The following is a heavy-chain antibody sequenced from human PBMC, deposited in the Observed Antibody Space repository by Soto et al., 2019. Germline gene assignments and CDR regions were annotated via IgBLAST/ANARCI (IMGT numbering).Heavy chain of an antibody. CDR1: GFTFSSYG. V-gene: IGHV3-33*01. Sequence: GGSLRLSCAASGFTFSSYGMHWVRQAPGKGLEWVAVIWYDGSNKYHADSVKGRFTISRDNSKNTLYLQMNSLRAEDTAVYYCARRGGYCSSTSCTYNWLGTWGQGTRVAVSS. CDR3: ARRGGYCSSTSCTYNWLGT. J-gene: IGHJ5*02. D-gene: IGHD2-2*01. CDR2: IWYDGSNK.